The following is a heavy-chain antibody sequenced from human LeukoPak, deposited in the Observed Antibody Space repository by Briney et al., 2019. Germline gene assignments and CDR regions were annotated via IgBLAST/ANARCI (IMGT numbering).Heavy chain of an antibody. Sequence: LRLSCTASGFTVSSNYMSWIRQPPGKGLEWIGYIYYSGSTYYNPSLKSRVTISVDTSKNQFSLKLSSVTAADTAVYYCARDRGAQWWYFDLWGRGTLVTVSS. V-gene: IGHV4-30-4*08. D-gene: IGHD6-19*01. CDR1: GFTVSSNY. CDR2: IYYSGST. J-gene: IGHJ2*01. CDR3: ARDRGAQWWYFDL.